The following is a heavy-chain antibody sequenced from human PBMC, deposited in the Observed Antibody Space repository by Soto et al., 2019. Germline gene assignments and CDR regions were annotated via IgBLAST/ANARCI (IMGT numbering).Heavy chain of an antibody. Sequence: ASVKVSCKASGGTFSSYAISWVRQAPGQGLEWMGGIIPIFGTANYAQKFQGRVTITADESTSTAYMELSSLRSEDTAVYYCARDVYPYYYGSGTLNYFDPWGQGTLVTVSS. CDR3: ARDVYPYYYGSGTLNYFDP. V-gene: IGHV1-69*13. J-gene: IGHJ5*02. CDR1: GGTFSSYA. D-gene: IGHD3-10*01. CDR2: IIPIFGTA.